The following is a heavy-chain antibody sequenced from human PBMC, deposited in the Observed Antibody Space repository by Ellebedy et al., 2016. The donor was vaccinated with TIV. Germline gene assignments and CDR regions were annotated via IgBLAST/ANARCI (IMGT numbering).Heavy chain of an antibody. J-gene: IGHJ1*01. CDR3: TTDGGLPLRLYQH. V-gene: IGHV3-15*01. D-gene: IGHD3-16*01. Sequence: PGGSLRLSCAASGFTFNTCAMHWVRQAPGKGLEWVGRILSKTDGGTTDYAAPVKGRFTISRDDSKNTLYLQMNSLKTEDTAVYYCTTDGGLPLRLYQHWGQGTLVTVSS. CDR1: GFTFNTCA. CDR2: ILSKTDGGTT.